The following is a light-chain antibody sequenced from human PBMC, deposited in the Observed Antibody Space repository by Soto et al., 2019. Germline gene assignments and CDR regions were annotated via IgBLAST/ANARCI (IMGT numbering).Light chain of an antibody. CDR2: DVG. V-gene: IGLV2-14*01. Sequence: QSVLTQPASVSGSPGQSITISCSGINSDVGGYNYVSWYQQHPGKAPKLLIYDVGNRPSGVSNRFSGSKSGNTASLTISGLQVEDEADYYCSSYIISSTVVFGGGTKVTVL. J-gene: IGLJ2*01. CDR3: SSYIISSTVV. CDR1: NSDVGGYNY.